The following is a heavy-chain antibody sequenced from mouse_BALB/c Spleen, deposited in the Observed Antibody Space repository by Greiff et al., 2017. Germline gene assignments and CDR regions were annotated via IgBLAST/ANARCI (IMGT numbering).Heavy chain of an antibody. Sequence: VKLQQSGAELMKPGASVKISCKATGYTFSSYWIEWVKQRPGHGLEWIGEILPGSGSTNYNEKFKGKATFTADTSSNTAYMQLSSLTSEDSAVYYCARDYGSRRMDYWGQGTSVTVSS. CDR1: GYTFSSYW. D-gene: IGHD1-1*01. CDR2: ILPGSGST. V-gene: IGHV1-9*01. CDR3: ARDYGSRRMDY. J-gene: IGHJ4*01.